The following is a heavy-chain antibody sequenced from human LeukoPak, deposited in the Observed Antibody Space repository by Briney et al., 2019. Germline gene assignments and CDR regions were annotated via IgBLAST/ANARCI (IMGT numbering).Heavy chain of an antibody. V-gene: IGHV4-59*11. CDR3: ARVCTNVRVVISAFDI. D-gene: IGHD3-3*01. J-gene: IGHJ3*02. Sequence: SETLSLTCTVSGGSISSHYWSWIRQPPGKGLEWIGYIYYSGSTNYNPSLKSRVTISVDTSKNQFSLKLSSVTAADTAVYYCARVCTNVRVVISAFDIWGQGTMVPVSS. CDR2: IYYSGST. CDR1: GGSISSHY.